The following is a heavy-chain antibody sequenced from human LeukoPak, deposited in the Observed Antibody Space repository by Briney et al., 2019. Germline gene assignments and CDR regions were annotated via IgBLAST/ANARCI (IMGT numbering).Heavy chain of an antibody. D-gene: IGHD3-3*01. J-gene: IGHJ4*02. CDR3: ATDRGWRTSGYYLYYFEY. Sequence: GGSLRLSCAASGFIFPNYFMSWVRPAPGKGLEWVASIKHDGGEKDYVDSVRGRFTISRDNTMNSLYLQMSSLRAEDTAVYYCATDRGWRTSGYYLYYFEYWGQGTLVTYSS. CDR2: IKHDGGEK. CDR1: GFIFPNYF. V-gene: IGHV3-7*01.